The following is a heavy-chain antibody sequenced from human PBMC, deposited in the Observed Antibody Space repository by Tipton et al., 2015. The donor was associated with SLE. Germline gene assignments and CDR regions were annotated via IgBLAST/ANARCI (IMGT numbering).Heavy chain of an antibody. CDR3: ARDSNWFDP. Sequence: TLSLTCAVYGGSFSGYYWSWIRQPPGKGLEWIGEINHSGSTNYNPSLKSRVTISVDTSKNQFSLKLSSVTAADTAVYYCARDSNWFDPWGQGTLVTVYS. V-gene: IGHV4-34*01. CDR1: GGSFSGYY. CDR2: INHSGST. J-gene: IGHJ5*02.